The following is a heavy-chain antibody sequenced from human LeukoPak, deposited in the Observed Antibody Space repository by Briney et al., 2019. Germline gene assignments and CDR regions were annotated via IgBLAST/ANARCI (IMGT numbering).Heavy chain of an antibody. D-gene: IGHD3-22*01. CDR1: GYSISSGYY. J-gene: IGHJ4*02. Sequence: PSETLSLTCVVSGYSISSGYYWGWIRQPPGKGLEWIGSIYHSGSTYYNPSLKSRVTISVDTSKNQFSLKLSSVTAADTAVYYCARLRYYYDSSGYYYRASFDYWGQGTLVTVSS. CDR3: ARLRYYYDSSGYYYRASFDY. CDR2: IYHSGST. V-gene: IGHV4-38-2*01.